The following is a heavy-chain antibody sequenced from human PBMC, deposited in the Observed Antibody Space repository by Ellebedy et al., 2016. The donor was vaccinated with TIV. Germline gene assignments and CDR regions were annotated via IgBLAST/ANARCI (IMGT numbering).Heavy chain of an antibody. D-gene: IGHD5-24*01. CDR2: ISGSGGST. CDR1: GFIFSSYA. J-gene: IGHJ4*02. V-gene: IGHV3-23*01. Sequence: GESLKISCAASGFIFSSYAMSWVRQAPGKGPEWVSGISGSGGSTFYADSVKGRFTISRDNSKNMLYLQMNSLRAEDTAVHYCAKGMDYFDFWGQGTLVTVSS. CDR3: AKGMDYFDF.